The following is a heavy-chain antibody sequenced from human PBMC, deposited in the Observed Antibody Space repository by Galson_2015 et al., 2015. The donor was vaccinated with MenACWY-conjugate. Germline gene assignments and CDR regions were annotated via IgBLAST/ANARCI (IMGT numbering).Heavy chain of an antibody. D-gene: IGHD6-19*01. CDR2: IIPILDVA. CDR3: ARGDTTGYPLRFDH. CDR1: GGMFSNSA. Sequence: SVKVSCKASGGMFSNSAINWVRQAPGQGLEWMGRIIPILDVASSALRFQGRVTISADRSTSTAYMELSSLAYEDTAVYYCARGDTTGYPLRFDHRGQGTLV. J-gene: IGHJ4*02. V-gene: IGHV1-69*04.